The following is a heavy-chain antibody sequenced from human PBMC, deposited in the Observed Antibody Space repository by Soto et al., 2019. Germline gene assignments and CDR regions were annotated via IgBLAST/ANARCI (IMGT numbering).Heavy chain of an antibody. CDR2: IYYSGST. CDR3: ASERHYYGSWSPRLDH. J-gene: IGHJ4*02. CDR1: GDSISSSSYY. V-gene: IGHV4-39*01. Sequence: QLQLQESGPGLVKPSETLSLTCTVSGDSISSSSYYWGWIRQPPGKGLEWIGSIYYSGSTYYNPSLNSRVTISVDTSKNQFSLKLSSVTAADTTVYYCASERHYYGSWSPRLDHWGQGTLVTVSS. D-gene: IGHD3-10*01.